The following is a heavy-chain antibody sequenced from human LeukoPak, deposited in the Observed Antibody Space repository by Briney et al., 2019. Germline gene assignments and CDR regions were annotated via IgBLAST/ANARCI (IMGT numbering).Heavy chain of an antibody. CDR2: ILSHGTKT. D-gene: IGHD4-23*01. CDR1: GSTVSSSY. J-gene: IGHJ4*02. V-gene: IGHV3-30*10. Sequence: GGSLRLACAVSGSTVSSSYMSWVRQAPGKGLEWVAVILSHGTKTDYTDSVKGRFTSSRDNSQAPLFLQMNNLRAEDTAIYYCARDYGGNSPWPLNYLDYWGQGMLVTVSS. CDR3: ARDYGGNSPWPLNYLDY.